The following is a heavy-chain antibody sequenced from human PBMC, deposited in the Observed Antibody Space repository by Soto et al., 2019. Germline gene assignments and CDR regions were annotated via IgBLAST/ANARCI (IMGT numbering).Heavy chain of an antibody. Sequence: PGGSLRLSCAASGFTFSNAWMSWVRQAPGKGLEWVGRIKSKTDGGTTDYAAPVKGRFTISRDDSKNTLYLQMNSLKTEDTAVYYCTTPYYDSSGYCAFDIWGQGTMVTVSS. CDR2: IKSKTDGGTT. D-gene: IGHD3-22*01. J-gene: IGHJ3*02. V-gene: IGHV3-15*01. CDR3: TTPYYDSSGYCAFDI. CDR1: GFTFSNAW.